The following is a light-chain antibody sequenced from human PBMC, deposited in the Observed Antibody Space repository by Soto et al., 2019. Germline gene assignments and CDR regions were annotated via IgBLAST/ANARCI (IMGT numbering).Light chain of an antibody. J-gene: IGKJ1*01. CDR1: PRVPNY. CDR2: GAL. Sequence: EAVLTQSPSTLSVPPEERATLYCRASPRVPNYLAWYQHKPGQXXRHLIYGALNRATGIRARFSGSGSGTDLTLTFRRVEPEDFATYYCQEDGRTVGQGTKVDIK. CDR3: QEDGRT. V-gene: IGKV3-11*01.